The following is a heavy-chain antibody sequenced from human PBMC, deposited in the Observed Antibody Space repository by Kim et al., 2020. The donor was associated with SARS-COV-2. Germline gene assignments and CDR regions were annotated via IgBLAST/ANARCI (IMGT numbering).Heavy chain of an antibody. CDR1: GGSISSSSYY. CDR2: IYYSGST. V-gene: IGHV4-39*01. CDR3: ARLKFNGPGDYYDSSGYSYYFDY. J-gene: IGHJ4*02. Sequence: SETLSLTCTVSGGSISSSSYYWGWIRQPPGKGLEWIGSIYYSGSTYYNPSLKSRVTISVDTSKNQFSLKLSSVTAADTAVYYCARLKFNGPGDYYDSSGYSYYFDYWGQGTLVTVSS. D-gene: IGHD3-22*01.